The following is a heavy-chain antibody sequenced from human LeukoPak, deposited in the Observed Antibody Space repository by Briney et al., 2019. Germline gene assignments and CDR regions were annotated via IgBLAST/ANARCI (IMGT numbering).Heavy chain of an antibody. D-gene: IGHD4-23*01. CDR3: ARGDDYGGNVDY. V-gene: IGHV4-34*01. CDR1: GGSFSGYY. J-gene: IGHJ4*02. CDR2: INHSGST. Sequence: PSETLSLTCAVYGGSFSGYYWGWIRQPPGKGLEWIGEINHSGSTNYNPSLKSRVTISVDTSKNQFSLKLSSVTAADTAVYYCARGDDYGGNVDYWGQGTLVTVSS.